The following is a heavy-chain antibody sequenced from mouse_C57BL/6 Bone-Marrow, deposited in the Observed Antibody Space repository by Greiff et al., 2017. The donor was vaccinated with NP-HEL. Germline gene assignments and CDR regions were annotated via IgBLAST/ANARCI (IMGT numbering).Heavy chain of an antibody. CDR2: INYDGSST. CDR3: ASYGNRWYFDV. D-gene: IGHD2-1*01. CDR1: GFTFSDYY. Sequence: EVMLVESEGGLVQPGRSMKLSCTASGFTFSDYYMAWVRQVPEKGLEWVANINYDGSSTYYLDSLKSRFIISRDNAKNILYLQMSSLKSEDTATYYCASYGNRWYFDVWGTGTTVTVSS. V-gene: IGHV5-16*01. J-gene: IGHJ1*03.